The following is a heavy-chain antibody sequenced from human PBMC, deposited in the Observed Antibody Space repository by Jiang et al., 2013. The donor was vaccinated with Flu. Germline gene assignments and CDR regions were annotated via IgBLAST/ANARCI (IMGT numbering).Heavy chain of an antibody. CDR3: AKRPGYCSGGSCYSDY. J-gene: IGHJ4*02. Sequence: PGKGLEWVSAISGSGGSTYYADSVKGRFTISRDNSKNTLYLQMNSLRAEDTAVYYCAKRPGYCSGGSCYSDYWGQGTLVTVSS. CDR2: ISGSGGST. V-gene: IGHV3-23*01. D-gene: IGHD2-15*01.